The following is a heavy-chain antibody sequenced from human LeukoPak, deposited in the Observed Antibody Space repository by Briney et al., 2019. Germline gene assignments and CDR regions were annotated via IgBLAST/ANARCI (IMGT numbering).Heavy chain of an antibody. CDR2: ISYDGSNK. CDR3: AKAGGAIFGRTSYYMDV. J-gene: IGHJ6*03. CDR1: GFTFSSYG. Sequence: GKSLRLSCAASGFTFSSYGIHWVRQAPGKGLEWVAVISYDGSNKYYADSVKGRFTISRDNSKNTLYLQMNSLRAEDTAVYYCAKAGGAIFGRTSYYMDVWGKGTTVTVSS. V-gene: IGHV3-30*18. D-gene: IGHD3-3*01.